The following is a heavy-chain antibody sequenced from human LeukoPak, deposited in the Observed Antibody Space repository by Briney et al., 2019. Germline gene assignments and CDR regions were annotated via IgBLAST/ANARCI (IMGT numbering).Heavy chain of an antibody. J-gene: IGHJ6*02. CDR1: GFTVSSNY. CDR3: ARDIRFLEWLSPQYGMDV. V-gene: IGHV3-66*02. Sequence: GGSLRLSCAASGFTVSSNYMSWVRQAPGKGLEWVSVIYSGGSTYYADSVKGRFTISRDNSKNTLYLQMNSLRAEDTAVYYCARDIRFLEWLSPQYGMDVWGQGTTVTVSS. CDR2: IYSGGST. D-gene: IGHD3-3*01.